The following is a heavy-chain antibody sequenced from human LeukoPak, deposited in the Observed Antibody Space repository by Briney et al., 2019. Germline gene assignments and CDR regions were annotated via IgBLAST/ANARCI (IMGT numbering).Heavy chain of an antibody. CDR3: ASGVGEFFPDAFNI. CDR2: INHRGGT. Sequence: PSETLSLTCAVFGGSFSDYSWTWIRQTTGKGLEWIGEINHRGGTNYNPSLKSRLTISVDTSKNQFSLNLTSVTAADTAVYYCASGVGEFFPDAFNIWGQGTMVGVFS. D-gene: IGHD3-10*01. CDR1: GGSFSDYS. J-gene: IGHJ3*02. V-gene: IGHV4-34*01.